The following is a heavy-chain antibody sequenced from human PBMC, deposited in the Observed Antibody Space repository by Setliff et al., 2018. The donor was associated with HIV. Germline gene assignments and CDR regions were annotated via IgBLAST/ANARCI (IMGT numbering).Heavy chain of an antibody. CDR2: IYYTGST. Sequence: SETLSLTCTVSGASISSSSHHWAWIRQPPGKGLEYIGNIYYTGSTHHNPSLESRVATSVDTSKNQFSLKLSSVTAADTAVYYCARIVRWELVATSTFFYYYMDFWG. CDR1: GASISSSSHH. V-gene: IGHV4-39*01. D-gene: IGHD1-26*01. J-gene: IGHJ6*03. CDR3: ARIVRWELVATSTFFYYYMDF.